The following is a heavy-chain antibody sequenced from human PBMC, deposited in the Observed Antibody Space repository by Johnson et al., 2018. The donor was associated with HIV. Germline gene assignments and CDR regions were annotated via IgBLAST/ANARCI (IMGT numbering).Heavy chain of an antibody. Sequence: QVQLVESGGGVVRPGGSLRLSCAASGFTFSSYSMHWVRQAPGKGLEWVAVISYDGSNKYYADSVKGRFTISRDNSKNTLYLQMNSLRADDTAVYYCAREIVVEVAATLISGAFDVWGRGTMVTVSS. CDR1: GFTFSSYS. CDR3: AREIVVEVAATLISGAFDV. CDR2: ISYDGSNK. D-gene: IGHD2-15*01. V-gene: IGHV3-30-3*01. J-gene: IGHJ3*01.